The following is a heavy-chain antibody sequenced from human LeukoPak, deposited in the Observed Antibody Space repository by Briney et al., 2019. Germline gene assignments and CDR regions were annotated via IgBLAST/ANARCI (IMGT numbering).Heavy chain of an antibody. CDR1: GSHFPIYW. Sequence: NPGGSLQISCLGSGSHFPIYWIAWVRQMHGKGLEWMAIIYPGDSDTKYSPSFQGQVTISADKSISTAYLQWSSLKASDTAMYYCARHRGKNDPFDIWGQGTMVTVSS. D-gene: IGHD5-24*01. CDR2: IYPGDSDT. J-gene: IGHJ3*02. CDR3: ARHRGKNDPFDI. V-gene: IGHV5-51*01.